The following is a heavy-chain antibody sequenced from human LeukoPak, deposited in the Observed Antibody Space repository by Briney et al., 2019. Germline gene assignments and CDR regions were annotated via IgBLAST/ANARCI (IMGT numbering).Heavy chain of an antibody. Sequence: PSATLSLTCSVSGGSISKSNHYWGWIRQPPGKGLEWIGKLEHGRSTYYNPSLKSRVTISVDTSKNQFSLRLRSVTAADTAVYYCARQDHSIIWYSWFDPWGQGTLDSISS. CDR1: GGSISKSNHY. J-gene: IGHJ5*02. CDR3: ARQDHSIIWYSWFDP. V-gene: IGHV4-39*01. D-gene: IGHD6-13*01. CDR2: LEHGRST.